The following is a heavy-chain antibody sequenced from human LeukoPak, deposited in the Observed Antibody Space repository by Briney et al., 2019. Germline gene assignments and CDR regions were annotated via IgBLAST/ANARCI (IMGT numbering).Heavy chain of an antibody. V-gene: IGHV4-34*01. CDR1: VGSITGYY. CDR2: IHYTGAT. J-gene: IGHJ4*02. CDR3: ARGNILTGYCFDF. D-gene: IGHD3-9*01. Sequence: SETLSLTCAIYVGSITGYYWSWIRQTPGRGLEWVGEIHYTGATSYNPSLKSRAAVSTDTSKNQFSLGLSSVTAADTAVYYCARGNILTGYCFDFWGQEALVTVSS.